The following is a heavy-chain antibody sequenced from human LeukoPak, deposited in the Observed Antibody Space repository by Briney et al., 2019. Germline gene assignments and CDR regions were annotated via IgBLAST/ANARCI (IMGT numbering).Heavy chain of an antibody. V-gene: IGHV1-3*01. D-gene: IGHD5-12*01. CDR3: ARGHSGYDLLY. J-gene: IGHJ4*02. CDR1: GYTFTSYT. CDR2: ISPGNGNT. Sequence: ASVKVSCKGSGYTFTSYTMHWVRQAPGQRLEWMGWISPGNGNTKYSQKFQGRVTITRDTSASTAYMELSSLRSEDTTIYYCARGHSGYDLLYWGQGTLVTVSS.